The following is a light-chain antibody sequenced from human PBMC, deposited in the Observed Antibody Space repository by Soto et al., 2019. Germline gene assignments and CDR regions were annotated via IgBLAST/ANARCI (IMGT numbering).Light chain of an antibody. Sequence: EIVMTQSPDTLSVSPGDRATLSCSASQTVSTNLAWYQQNPGQAPRLLIYGASTRATGVPDRFSGSGSRTESTHTISSLQSEDFAVYNCQQYNSWPPLTFGQGTKVEIK. V-gene: IGKV3-15*01. CDR1: QTVSTN. CDR2: GAS. J-gene: IGKJ1*01. CDR3: QQYNSWPPLT.